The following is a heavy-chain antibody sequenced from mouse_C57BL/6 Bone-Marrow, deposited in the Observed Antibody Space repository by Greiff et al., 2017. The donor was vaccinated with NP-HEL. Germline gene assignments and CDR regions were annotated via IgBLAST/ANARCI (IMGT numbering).Heavy chain of an antibody. J-gene: IGHJ2*01. CDR3: ARNSHDYDVSFDY. D-gene: IGHD2-4*01. Sequence: VKLQESGPGLVAPSQSLSITCTVSGFSLTSYAISWVRQPPGKGLEWLGVIWTGGGTNYNSALKSRLSISKDNSKSQVFLKMNSLQTDDTARYYCARNSHDYDVSFDYWGQGTTLTVSS. V-gene: IGHV2-9-1*01. CDR2: IWTGGGT. CDR1: GFSLTSYA.